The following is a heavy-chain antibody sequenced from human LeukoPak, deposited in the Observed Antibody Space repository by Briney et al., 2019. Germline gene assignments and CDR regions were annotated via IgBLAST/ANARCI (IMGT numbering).Heavy chain of an antibody. CDR2: IYYNGST. CDR1: GGSISSYY. CDR3: ARINPQDGGNILTGYYTGFDY. V-gene: IGHV4-59*08. J-gene: IGHJ4*02. D-gene: IGHD3-9*01. Sequence: SETLSLTCTVSGGSISSYYWSWIRQPPGKGLEWIGYIYYNGSTNYNPSLKSRVTISVDTSKNQFSLKLSSVTAADTAVYYCARINPQDGGNILTGYYTGFDYWGQGTLVTVSS.